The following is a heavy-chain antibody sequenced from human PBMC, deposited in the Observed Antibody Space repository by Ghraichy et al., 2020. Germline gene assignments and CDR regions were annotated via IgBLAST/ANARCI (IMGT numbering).Heavy chain of an antibody. CDR2: IWYDGSNK. Sequence: GGSLRLSCAASGFTFSTYGMHWVRQAPGKGLEWVAIIWYDGSNKYYADSVKGRFTISRDNSKNTLYLQMNSLRAEDTAVYYCARGPYSSGWLTYYFDYWGQGTLVTVSS. CDR1: GFTFSTYG. J-gene: IGHJ4*02. D-gene: IGHD6-19*01. CDR3: ARGPYSSGWLTYYFDY. V-gene: IGHV3-33*01.